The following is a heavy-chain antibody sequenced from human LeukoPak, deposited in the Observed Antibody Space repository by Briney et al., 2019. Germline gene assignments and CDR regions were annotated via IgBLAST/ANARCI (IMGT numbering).Heavy chain of an antibody. CDR2: IIPIFGTA. CDR3: AQGCSSTSCYHSRDYYYYGMDV. V-gene: IGHV1-69*13. J-gene: IGHJ6*02. CDR1: GGTFSSYA. Sequence: ASVKVSCKASGGTFSSYAISWVRQAPGQGLEWMGGIIPIFGTANYAQKFQGRVTITADESTSTAYMELGSLRSEDTAVYYCAQGCSSTSCYHSRDYYYYGMDVWGQGTTVTVSS. D-gene: IGHD2-2*01.